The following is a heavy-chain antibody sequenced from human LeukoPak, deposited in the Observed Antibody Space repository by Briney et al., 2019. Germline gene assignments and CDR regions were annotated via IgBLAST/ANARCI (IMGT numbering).Heavy chain of an antibody. CDR2: MNPNSGNT. D-gene: IGHD6-13*01. CDR3: ARVESSNSAYYYYYYGMDV. V-gene: IGHV1-8*02. CDR1: GYTFTSYG. J-gene: IGHJ6*02. Sequence: ASVKVSCKASGYTFTSYGISWVRQAPGQGLEWMGWMNPNSGNTGYAQKFQGRVTMTRDTSISTVYMELSSLRSEDTAVYYCARVESSNSAYYYYYYGMDVWGQGTTVTVSS.